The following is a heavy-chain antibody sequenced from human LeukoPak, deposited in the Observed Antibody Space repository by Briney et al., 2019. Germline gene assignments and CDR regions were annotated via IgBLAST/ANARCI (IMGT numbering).Heavy chain of an antibody. CDR1: GFTFSSYA. CDR2: ISYDGSNK. J-gene: IGHJ1*01. Sequence: PGRSLRLSCAASGFTFSSYAMHWVRQAPGKGLEWVAVISYDGSNKYYADSVKGRFTISRDNSKNTLYLQMNSLRAEDTAVYYCAREWGANIWGLYYYDSSGYGSAEYFQHWGQGTLVTVSS. V-gene: IGHV3-30-3*01. D-gene: IGHD3-22*01. CDR3: AREWGANIWGLYYYDSSGYGSAEYFQH.